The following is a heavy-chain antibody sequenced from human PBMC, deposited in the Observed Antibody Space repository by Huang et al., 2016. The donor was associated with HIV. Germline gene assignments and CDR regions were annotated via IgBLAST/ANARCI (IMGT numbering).Heavy chain of an antibody. CDR2: IYWNDDK. CDR3: ARRPLGAGYYFDS. V-gene: IGHV2-5*01. CDR1: GFSLTPTGVA. J-gene: IGHJ4*02. Sequence: QITLKESGPTLVKPTQTLTLTCTFSGFSLTPTGVAVGWIRQPPGKALEWLALIYWNDDKRYSPSLKSRLTISKDTSRNQVGLTVTDVDPLDTATYYCARRPLGAGYYFDSWGRGTLVTVSS. D-gene: IGHD3-16*01.